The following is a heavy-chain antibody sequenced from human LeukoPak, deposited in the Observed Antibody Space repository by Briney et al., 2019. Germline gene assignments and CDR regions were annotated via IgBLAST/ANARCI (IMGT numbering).Heavy chain of an antibody. J-gene: IGHJ4*02. CDR2: IKQDGSEK. D-gene: IGHD3-3*01. CDR1: GFTFSSYW. CDR3: ARVPYDFWSRYYTFDY. Sequence: SGGSLRLSCAASGFTFSSYWMSWVRQAPGKGLEWVANIKQDGSEKYYVDSVKGRFTISRDNAKNSLYLQMNSLRAEDTAVYYCARVPYDFWSRYYTFDYWGQGTLVTVSS. V-gene: IGHV3-7*01.